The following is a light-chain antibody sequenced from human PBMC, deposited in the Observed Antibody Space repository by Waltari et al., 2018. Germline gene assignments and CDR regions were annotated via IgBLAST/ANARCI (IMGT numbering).Light chain of an antibody. CDR2: NVN. CDR1: SSNVGSYTF. V-gene: IGLV2-14*03. CDR3: SSSSRGRTPVV. Sequence: QSFLTQPSSVSGSPGQSITISCTGTSSNVGSYTFFSWYQQHRGKAPKLIIFNVNNRPSVVSNRCSGAKSGNPASLTISGLQAEDEADFYCSSSSRGRTPVVFGGGTMLTVL. J-gene: IGLJ2*01.